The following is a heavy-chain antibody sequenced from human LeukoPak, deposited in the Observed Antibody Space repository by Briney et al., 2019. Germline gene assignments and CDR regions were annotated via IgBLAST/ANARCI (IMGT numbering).Heavy chain of an antibody. D-gene: IGHD6-19*01. CDR3: ARALYSSGHLDY. J-gene: IGHJ4*02. Sequence: PSETLSLTCTVSGGSISSYYWSCIPQPPGKGLEWIGYIYYSGSTNYNPSLKSRVTISVDTSKNQFSLKLSSVTAADTGVYYCARALYSSGHLDYWGQGTLVTVSS. CDR2: IYYSGST. V-gene: IGHV4-59*01. CDR1: GGSISSYY.